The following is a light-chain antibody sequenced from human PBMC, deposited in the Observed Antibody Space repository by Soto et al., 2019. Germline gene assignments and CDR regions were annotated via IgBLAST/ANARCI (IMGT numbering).Light chain of an antibody. CDR1: NIGSKS. V-gene: IGLV3-21*04. Sequence: SYELTQPPSVSVAPGKTATITCGGDNIGSKSVHWYQQKPGQAPVLVIYYDNDRPSAIPERFSGSNSGNMATLTISRVEAGDEADYCCQVWDSGSDHPVFGGGTKVTVL. CDR3: QVWDSGSDHPV. J-gene: IGLJ2*01. CDR2: YDN.